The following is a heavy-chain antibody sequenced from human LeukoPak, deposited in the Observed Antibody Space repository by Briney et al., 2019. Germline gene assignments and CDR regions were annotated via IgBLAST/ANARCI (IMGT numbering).Heavy chain of an antibody. D-gene: IGHD3-10*01. CDR2: ISYDGNNK. CDR3: AKDSGAYYGSGSYYKEGAFDI. CDR1: GFTFSSYT. Sequence: PGRSLRLSCAASGFTFSSYTMHWVRQAPGKGLEWVAVISYDGNNKHYVDSVKGRFTISRDNSKNTLYLQMNSLRAEDTAVYYCAKDSGAYYGSGSYYKEGAFDIWGQGTMVTVSS. J-gene: IGHJ3*02. V-gene: IGHV3-30-3*01.